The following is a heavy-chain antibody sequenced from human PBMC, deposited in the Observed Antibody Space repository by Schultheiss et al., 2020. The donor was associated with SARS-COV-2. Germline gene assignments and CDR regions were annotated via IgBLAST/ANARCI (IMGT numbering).Heavy chain of an antibody. J-gene: IGHJ4*02. Sequence: SETLSLTCAVSGGSFSGYSWSWIRQPPGKGLEWIGEINHSGSTYYNPSLKSRVTISVDTSKNQFSLKLSSVTAADTAVYYCARVMTTVSAYDYWGQGTLVTVSS. CDR1: GGSFSGYS. CDR3: ARVMTTVSAYDY. D-gene: IGHD4-17*01. CDR2: INHSGST. V-gene: IGHV4-34*09.